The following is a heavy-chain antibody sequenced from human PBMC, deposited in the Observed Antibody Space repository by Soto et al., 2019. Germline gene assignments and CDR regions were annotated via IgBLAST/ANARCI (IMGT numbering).Heavy chain of an antibody. V-gene: IGHV1-69*13. J-gene: IGHJ4*02. D-gene: IGHD6-19*01. CDR3: ARDGVGSSGWSNAVYFDY. CDR1: GGTFSSYA. Sequence: ASVKVSCKASGGTFSSYAISWVRQAPGQGLEWMGGIIPIFGTANYAQKFQGRVTITADESTSTAYMELSSLRSEDTAVYYCARDGVGSSGWSNAVYFDYWGQGTLVTVSS. CDR2: IIPIFGTA.